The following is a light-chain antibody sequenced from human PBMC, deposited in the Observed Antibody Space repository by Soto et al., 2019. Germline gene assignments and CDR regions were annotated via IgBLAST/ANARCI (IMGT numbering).Light chain of an antibody. J-gene: IGKJ4*01. CDR3: QQYNSYPLT. V-gene: IGKV1-5*03. CDR2: KAS. CDR1: QSISSW. Sequence: DIQMTQSPSTLSASVGDRVTITCRASQSISSWLAWYQQKPGKAPNLLIYKASSLESGVPPRFSGSGSGTEFTLTISSLQHDDFATYCCQQYNSYPLTCGGGTKVEIK.